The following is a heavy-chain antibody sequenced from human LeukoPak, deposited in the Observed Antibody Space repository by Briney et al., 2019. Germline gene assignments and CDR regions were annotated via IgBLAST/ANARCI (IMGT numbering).Heavy chain of an antibody. V-gene: IGHV4-34*01. CDR1: GGSFSGYY. Sequence: SETLSLTCAVYGGSFSGYYWSWIRQPPGKGLEWIGNIYHSGSTYYNPSLKSRVTISVDTSKNQFSLKLSSVTAADTAVYYCARAYSSSWYLNWFDPWGQGTPVTVSS. J-gene: IGHJ5*02. CDR3: ARAYSSSWYLNWFDP. CDR2: IYHSGST. D-gene: IGHD6-13*01.